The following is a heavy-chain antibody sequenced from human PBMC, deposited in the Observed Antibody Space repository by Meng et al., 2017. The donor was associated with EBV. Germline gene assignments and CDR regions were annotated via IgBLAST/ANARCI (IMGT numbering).Heavy chain of an antibody. CDR3: TRLDGSYIYY. CDR2: IRSKANSYAT. V-gene: IGHV3-73*02. CDR1: GFTFSGSA. J-gene: IGHJ4*02. D-gene: IGHD1-26*01. Sequence: VQLVGAGGGLFQPGGSLKLSCAASGFTFSGSAMHWVRQASGKGLEWVGRIRSKANSYATAYAASVKGRFTISRDDSKNTAYLQMNSLKTEDTAVYYCTRLDGSYIYYWGQGTLVTVSS.